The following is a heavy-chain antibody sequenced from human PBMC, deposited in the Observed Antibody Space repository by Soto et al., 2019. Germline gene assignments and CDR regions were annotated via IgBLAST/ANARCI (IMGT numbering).Heavy chain of an antibody. D-gene: IGHD2-21*01. Sequence: QVQLQESGPGLVRPSETLSLTCTVAGDSVRSGSHHLNWMRQAPGKGLEWIGYIYFTGRTNHKPSLKSRVTISVDTSKNHLSLNLTSVTAAATAVYYCARDLVAIGGRVYAFDLWGQGTMVTVSS. V-gene: IGHV4-61*03. CDR3: ARDLVAIGGRVYAFDL. CDR1: GDSVRSGSHH. CDR2: IYFTGRT. J-gene: IGHJ3*01.